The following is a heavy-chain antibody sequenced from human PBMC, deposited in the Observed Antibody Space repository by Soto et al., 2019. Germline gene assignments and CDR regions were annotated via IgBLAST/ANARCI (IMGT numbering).Heavy chain of an antibody. CDR2: VSAYNGAK. Sequence: QVQLVQSGAEVKKPGASVKVSCKASGYTFTNYGINWVRQAPGQGLEWLGWVSAYNGAKRYAQRVQARVIMTTDTSTTTAYMELRSLRSDDTAVYYCSRGTSIPASGDYWGQGTLVTVSS. D-gene: IGHD6-6*01. CDR1: GYTFTNYG. J-gene: IGHJ4*01. V-gene: IGHV1-18*01. CDR3: SRGTSIPASGDY.